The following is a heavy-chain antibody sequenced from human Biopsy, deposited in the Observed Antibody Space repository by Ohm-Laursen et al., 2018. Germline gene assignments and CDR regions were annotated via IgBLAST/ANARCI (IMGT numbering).Heavy chain of an antibody. CDR2: ISSGGSTI. CDR3: GRSYGIMAAPVHL. CDR1: GFTFSDYH. V-gene: IGHV3-11*01. J-gene: IGHJ4*01. Sequence: SLRLSCAASGFTFSDYHMSWIRQTPGQGLEWVSHISSGGSTIFHADSVKGRFTISRDDAKGSLYLQMTNLRAEDTAVYYCGRSYGIMAAPVHLWGQGTLVTVSS. D-gene: IGHD3-16*01.